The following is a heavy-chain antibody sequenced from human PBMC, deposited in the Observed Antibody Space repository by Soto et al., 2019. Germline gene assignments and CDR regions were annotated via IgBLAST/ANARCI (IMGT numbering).Heavy chain of an antibody. Sequence: QVQLQESGPGLVKPSETLSLTCTVSGDSIKHYYWNWIRQPPGKGLEWIGYIYYSGATNYNPSLRSRVTISKNQFSLKLASVTAADTAVYYCVRGETKAHFDSWGQGIQVTVSS. J-gene: IGHJ4*02. CDR3: VRGETKAHFDS. CDR1: GDSIKHYY. V-gene: IGHV4-59*01. CDR2: IYYSGAT. D-gene: IGHD3-16*01.